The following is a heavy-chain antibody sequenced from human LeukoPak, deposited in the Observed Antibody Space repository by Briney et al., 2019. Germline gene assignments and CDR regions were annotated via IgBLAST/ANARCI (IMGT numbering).Heavy chain of an antibody. CDR2: IIPILGIA. D-gene: IGHD2-15*01. J-gene: IGHJ6*02. V-gene: IGHV1-69*04. CDR1: GGTFSSYA. Sequence: ASVKVSCKASGGTFSSYAISWVRQAPGQGLEWMGRIIPILGIANYAQKFQGRVTITADKSTSTAYMELSSLRSEDTAVYYCARDLRAGYCSGGSCGMYVWGQGTTVTVSS. CDR3: ARDLRAGYCSGGSCGMYV.